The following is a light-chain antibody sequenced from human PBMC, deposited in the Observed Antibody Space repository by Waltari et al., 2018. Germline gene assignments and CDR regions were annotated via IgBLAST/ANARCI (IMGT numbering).Light chain of an antibody. J-gene: IGKJ4*01. CDR3: QQRSNWLT. V-gene: IGKV3-11*01. Sequence: EIVLTQSPATLSLSPGERATLSCRASQSVSSYLAWYQQKPGQAPRLLIYDASNRATGIPARFSGSGSRTDFTITISILEPEDFAVYYCQQRSNWLTFGGGTKVEIK. CDR2: DAS. CDR1: QSVSSY.